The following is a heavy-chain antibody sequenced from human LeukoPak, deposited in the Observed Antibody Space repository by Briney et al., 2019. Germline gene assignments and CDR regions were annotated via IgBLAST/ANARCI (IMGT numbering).Heavy chain of an antibody. CDR3: ARGDSSSWNAFDI. CDR2: ISSSSSTI. D-gene: IGHD6-13*01. J-gene: IGHJ3*02. Sequence: GGSLRLSCAASGFTFSSYSMNWVRQAPGKGLEWVSYISSSSSTIYYADSVKGRFTISRDNAKNSLYLQMNSLRAEDTAVYYCARGDSSSWNAFDIWGQGTMVTVSS. V-gene: IGHV3-48*04. CDR1: GFTFSSYS.